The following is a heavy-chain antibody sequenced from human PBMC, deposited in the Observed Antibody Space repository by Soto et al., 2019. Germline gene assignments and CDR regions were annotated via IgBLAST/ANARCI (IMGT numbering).Heavy chain of an antibody. V-gene: IGHV1-69*01. CDR2: IIPIFGTA. D-gene: IGHD2-15*01. J-gene: IGHJ6*02. CDR3: ARSQGGSSSLDIYYYYYYGMDV. Sequence: QVQLVQSGAEVKKPGSSVKVSCKAPGGTFSSYAISWVRQAPGQGLEWRGGIIPIFGTANYAQKFQGRVTITADESTSTGDMELSSLRSEDTAVYYCARSQGGSSSLDIYYYYYYGMDVWGQGTTVTVSS. CDR1: GGTFSSYA.